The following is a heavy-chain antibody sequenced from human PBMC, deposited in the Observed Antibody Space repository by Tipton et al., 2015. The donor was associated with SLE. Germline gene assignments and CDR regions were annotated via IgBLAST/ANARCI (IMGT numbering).Heavy chain of an antibody. CDR3: ARYISYGMDV. CDR2: INPSGGST. V-gene: IGHV1-46*01. J-gene: IGHJ6*02. CDR1: GYTFTSYD. Sequence: QSGAEVKKPGASVKVSCKASGYTFTSYDINWVRQATGQGLEWMGIINPSGGSTSYAQKFQGRVTMTRDTSTSTVYMELRSLRSDDTAVYYCARYISYGMDVWGQGTTVTVSS. D-gene: IGHD1-14*01.